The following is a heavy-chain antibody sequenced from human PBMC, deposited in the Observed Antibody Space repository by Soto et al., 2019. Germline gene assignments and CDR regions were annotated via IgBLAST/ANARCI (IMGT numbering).Heavy chain of an antibody. Sequence: GASVKVSCKASGYTFTSYAMHWVRQAPGQRLEWMGWINAGSGNTKYSQKFQGRVTITRDTSASTAYMELSSLRSEDTAVYYCAIGYCSSTSCYGPSGDWFDPWGQGTLVTVSS. CDR2: INAGSGNT. CDR3: AIGYCSSTSCYGPSGDWFDP. J-gene: IGHJ5*02. CDR1: GYTFTSYA. D-gene: IGHD2-2*01. V-gene: IGHV1-3*01.